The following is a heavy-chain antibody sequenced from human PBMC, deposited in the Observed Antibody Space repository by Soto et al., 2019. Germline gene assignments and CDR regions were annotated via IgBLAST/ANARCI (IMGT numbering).Heavy chain of an antibody. V-gene: IGHV1-46*03. Sequence: AASVKVSCKASGYIFTIYYLHWVRQAPGQGLEWMGWINPFDGSRMFAQSFQGRVTFTRDTSTSTVYMELSGLRSDDTAVYYCSRVDPGETSPFDHWGQGTLVSVSS. CDR2: INPFDGSR. D-gene: IGHD3-10*01. CDR3: SRVDPGETSPFDH. J-gene: IGHJ4*02. CDR1: GYIFTIYY.